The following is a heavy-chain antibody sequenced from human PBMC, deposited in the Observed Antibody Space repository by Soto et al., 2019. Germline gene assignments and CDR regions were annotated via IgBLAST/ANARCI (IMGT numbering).Heavy chain of an antibody. CDR2: ISAYNGNT. Sequence: GAPVKVSCKASGSTFTSYGISWVRQPPGQGLEWMGWISAYNGNTNYAQKLQGRVTMTTDTSTSTAYMELRSLRSDDTAVYYCARDLERYCSGGSCYSFGYWGRGTLVTVSS. CDR3: ARDLERYCSGGSCYSFGY. V-gene: IGHV1-18*01. J-gene: IGHJ4*02. CDR1: GSTFTSYG. D-gene: IGHD2-15*01.